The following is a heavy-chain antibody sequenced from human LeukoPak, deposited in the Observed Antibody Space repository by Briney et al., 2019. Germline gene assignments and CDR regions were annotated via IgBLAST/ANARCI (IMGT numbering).Heavy chain of an antibody. CDR2: ISSSSSYI. Sequence: KSGGSLRLSCAASGFTFSSYNINWVRQAPGKGLEWVSSISSSSSYIYYADSVKGRFTISRDNAKNSLYLQMNNLRAEDTAVYYCARGIAVAGLDYWGQGTLVTVSS. CDR1: GFTFSSYN. V-gene: IGHV3-21*01. CDR3: ARGIAVAGLDY. D-gene: IGHD6-19*01. J-gene: IGHJ4*02.